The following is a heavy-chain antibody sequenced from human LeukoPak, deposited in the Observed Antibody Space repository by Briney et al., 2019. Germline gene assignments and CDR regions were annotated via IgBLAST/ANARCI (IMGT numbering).Heavy chain of an antibody. V-gene: IGHV4-34*01. J-gene: IGHJ6*04. CDR1: GGSFSGYY. D-gene: IGHD6-25*01. Sequence: SETLSLTCAVYGGSFSGYYWSWIRQPPGKGLEWIGEINHSGSTNYNPSLKSRVTISVDTSKNQFSLKLSSVTAADTAVYYCARDGTPIHSSGWVYMDVWGKGTTVTISS. CDR3: ARDGTPIHSSGWVYMDV. CDR2: INHSGST.